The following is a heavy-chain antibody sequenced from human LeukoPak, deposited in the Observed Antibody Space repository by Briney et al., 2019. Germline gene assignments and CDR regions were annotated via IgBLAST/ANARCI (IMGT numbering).Heavy chain of an antibody. Sequence: SVKVSCKASGFTFTSSAMQWVRQARGQRLEWIGWIVVGSGNTNYAQKFQERVTITRDMSTSTAYMELSSPRSEDTAVYYCAVGSGYYLSLQYWGQGTLVTDSS. D-gene: IGHD3-3*01. CDR1: GFTFTSSA. CDR2: IVVGSGNT. J-gene: IGHJ4*02. V-gene: IGHV1-58*02. CDR3: AVGSGYYLSLQY.